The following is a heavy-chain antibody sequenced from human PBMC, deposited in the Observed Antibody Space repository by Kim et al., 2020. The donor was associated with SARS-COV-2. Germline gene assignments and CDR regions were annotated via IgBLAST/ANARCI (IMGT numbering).Heavy chain of an antibody. CDR3: ARLRDGYNYYFDF. V-gene: IGHV4-59*08. CDR1: GGSVFSYY. CDR2: MYYRGSP. J-gene: IGHJ4*02. Sequence: SETLSITCSVSGGSVFSYYWSWIRQPPGKGLEWIGYMYYRGSPYYNPSLESRVTISVDTSNNQFSLKMSSVTAADTAVYYCARLRDGYNYYFDFWGQGTLVTVSS. D-gene: IGHD5-12*01.